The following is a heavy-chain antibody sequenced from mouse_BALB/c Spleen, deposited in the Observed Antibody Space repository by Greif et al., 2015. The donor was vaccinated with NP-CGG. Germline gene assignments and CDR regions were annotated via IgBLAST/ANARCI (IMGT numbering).Heavy chain of an antibody. Sequence: EVQLQESGAELVKPGASVKLSCTASGFNIKDTYMHWVKQRPEQGLEWIGRIDPANGNTKYGPKFQGKATITADTSSNTAYLQLSSLTSEDTAVYYCASGYDGFAYWGQGTLVTVSA. D-gene: IGHD2-14*01. CDR1: GFNIKDTY. J-gene: IGHJ3*01. CDR3: ASGYDGFAY. CDR2: IDPANGNT. V-gene: IGHV14-3*02.